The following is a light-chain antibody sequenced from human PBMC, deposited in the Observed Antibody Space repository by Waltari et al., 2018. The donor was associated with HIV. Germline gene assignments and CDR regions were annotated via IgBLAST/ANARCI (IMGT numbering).Light chain of an antibody. V-gene: IGLV3-9*02. CDR3: QVSLREEVV. J-gene: IGLJ2*01. Sequence: SFDLTQPPSVSAALGQTATIACGADDRVYEKVYWYQQKPGQAPVLVMFRDDGRPSAIPERFSGSKSGNMATLTIRGVRAGDEADYFCQVSLREEVVFGGGTKLTVL. CDR2: RDD. CDR1: DRVYEK.